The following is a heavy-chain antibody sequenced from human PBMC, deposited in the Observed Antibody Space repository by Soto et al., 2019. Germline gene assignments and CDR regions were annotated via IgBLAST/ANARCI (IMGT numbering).Heavy chain of an antibody. Sequence: ASVKVSCKASGGTFSSYAISWVRQAPGQGLEWMGGIIPIFGTANYAQKFQGRVTITADESTSTAYMELSSLRSEDTAVYYCARGPAAPRPASDPTIDYWGQGTLVTVSS. J-gene: IGHJ4*02. CDR2: IIPIFGTA. CDR3: ARGPAAPRPASDPTIDY. CDR1: GGTFSSYA. V-gene: IGHV1-69*13. D-gene: IGHD6-25*01.